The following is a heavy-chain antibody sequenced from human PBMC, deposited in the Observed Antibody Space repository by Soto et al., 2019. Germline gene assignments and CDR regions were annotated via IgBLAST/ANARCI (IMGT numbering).Heavy chain of an antibody. Sequence: GASVKVSCKASGYTFTSYAMHWVRQAPGQRLEWMGWINAGNGNTKYSQKLQGRVTITRDTSASTAYMELSSLRSEDTAVYYCARVTYYDFWSGSYYYGLDVRAQGTTVPVSS. V-gene: IGHV1-3*01. D-gene: IGHD3-3*01. CDR3: ARVTYYDFWSGSYYYGLDV. J-gene: IGHJ6*02. CDR1: GYTFTSYA. CDR2: INAGNGNT.